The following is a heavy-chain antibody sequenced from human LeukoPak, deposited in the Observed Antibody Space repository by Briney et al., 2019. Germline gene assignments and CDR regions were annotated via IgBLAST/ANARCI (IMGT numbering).Heavy chain of an antibody. V-gene: IGHV3-48*03. CDR1: GFTFSSYE. CDR3: ARVGSSGWSDAFDI. CDR2: ISSSGSTI. D-gene: IGHD6-19*01. Sequence: PGGSLRFSCAASGFTFSSYEMNWVRQAPGKGLEWVSYISSSGSTIYYADSVKGRFTISRDNAKNSLYLQMNSLRAEDTAVYYCARVGSSGWSDAFDIWGQGTMVTVSS. J-gene: IGHJ3*02.